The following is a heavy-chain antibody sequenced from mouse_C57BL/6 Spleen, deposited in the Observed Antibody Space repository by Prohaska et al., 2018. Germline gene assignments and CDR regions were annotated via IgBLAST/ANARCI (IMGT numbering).Heavy chain of an antibody. V-gene: IGHV1-75*01. CDR2: IFPGSDST. D-gene: IGHD1-1*02. J-gene: IGHJ4*01. CDR3: GREYYGYAMDY. Sequence: QVQLQHSGLELVKLGASVKISCNPPGYTFTDYYINWVKQRPGQGLEWIGWIFPGSDSTYYIGKFKCKGTLTGDKSSRTALMVRRSRTSEDSAVYFCGREYYGYAMDYWGQGPSVTVSS. CDR1: GYTFTDYY.